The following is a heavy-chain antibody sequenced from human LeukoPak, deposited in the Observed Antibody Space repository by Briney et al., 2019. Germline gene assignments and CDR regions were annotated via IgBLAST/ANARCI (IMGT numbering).Heavy chain of an antibody. V-gene: IGHV1-24*01. CDR2: FDPEDGET. D-gene: IGHD4-17*01. J-gene: IGHJ5*02. CDR1: GYTLTELS. CDR3: ATTVTTRGYWFDP. Sequence: GASVKVSCKVSGYTLTELSMHWVRQAPGKGLEWMRGFDPEDGETIYAQKFQGRVTMTEDTSTDTAYMELSSLRSEDTAVYYCATTVTTRGYWFDPWGQGTLVTVSP.